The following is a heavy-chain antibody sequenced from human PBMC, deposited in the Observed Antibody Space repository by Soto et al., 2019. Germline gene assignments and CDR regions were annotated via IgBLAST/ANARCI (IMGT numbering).Heavy chain of an antibody. CDR2: IYYSGST. J-gene: IGHJ4*02. V-gene: IGHV4-31*03. CDR1: GGSISSGGYY. Sequence: SETLSLTCTVSGGSISSGGYYWSWIRQHPGKGLEWIGYIYYSGSTYYNPSLKSRVTISVDTSKNQFSLKLSSVTAAGTAVYYCARDGSGSLDYWGQGTLVTVSS. CDR3: ARDGSGSLDY. D-gene: IGHD3-10*01.